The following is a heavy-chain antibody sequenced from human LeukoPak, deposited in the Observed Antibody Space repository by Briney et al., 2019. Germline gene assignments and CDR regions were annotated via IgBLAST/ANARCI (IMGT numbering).Heavy chain of an antibody. D-gene: IGHD3-10*01. CDR2: ISYDGSNK. J-gene: IGHJ6*03. CDR3: AKLLGARHYYYYYMDV. V-gene: IGHV3-30-3*02. CDR1: GFTFSSYA. Sequence: PGGSLRLSCAVSGFTFSSYAMHWVRQAPGKGLEWVAVISYDGSNKYYADSVKGRFTISRDNSKNTLYLQMNSLRAEDTAVYYCAKLLGARHYYYYYMDVWGKGTTVTVSS.